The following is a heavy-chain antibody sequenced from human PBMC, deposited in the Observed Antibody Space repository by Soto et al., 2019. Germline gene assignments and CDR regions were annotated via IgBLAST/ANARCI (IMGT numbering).Heavy chain of an antibody. V-gene: IGHV3-30*03. CDR1: GFTFNNFA. CDR2: ISYDGGDK. D-gene: IGHD6-13*01. Sequence: GGSLRLSCAASGFTFNNFAMHWVRQAPGKGLEWVAVISYDGGDKYYADSVKGRFTISRDNSKNTLYLQMNGLRAEDTAVYYCARDLSTGAADYYFDYWGQGALVTV. CDR3: ARDLSTGAADYYFDY. J-gene: IGHJ4*02.